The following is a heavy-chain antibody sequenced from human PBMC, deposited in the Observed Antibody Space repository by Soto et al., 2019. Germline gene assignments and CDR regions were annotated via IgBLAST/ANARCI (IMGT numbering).Heavy chain of an antibody. CDR2: ISGGGGST. Sequence: EVQLLESGGGLVQPGGSLRLSCAASGFTFSSYAMSWVRQAPGKGLEWVSAISGGGGSTYYADSVKGRFTISRDNSKNTLYLKMNSLRAEDTAVYYCATRLIEVYCGGDCLGMGWFDPWGQGTLVTVSS. J-gene: IGHJ5*02. CDR3: ATRLIEVYCGGDCLGMGWFDP. V-gene: IGHV3-23*01. D-gene: IGHD2-21*02. CDR1: GFTFSSYA.